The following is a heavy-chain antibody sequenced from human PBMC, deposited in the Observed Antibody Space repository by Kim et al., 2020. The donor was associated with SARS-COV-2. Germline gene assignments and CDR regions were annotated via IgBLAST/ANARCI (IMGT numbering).Heavy chain of an antibody. J-gene: IGHJ4*02. Sequence: DYVKDRFTISRDNSKNTLYLQLNSLRAEDTAVYYCAKDRGVRSSGWLVDYWGQGTLVTVSS. CDR3: AKDRGVRSSGWLVDY. D-gene: IGHD6-19*01. V-gene: IGHV3-23*01.